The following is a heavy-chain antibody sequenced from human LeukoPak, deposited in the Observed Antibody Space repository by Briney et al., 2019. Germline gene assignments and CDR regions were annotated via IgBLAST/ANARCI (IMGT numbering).Heavy chain of an antibody. CDR3: ARVKVDDSSGYYYGNLLDY. CDR1: GFTFSSYA. Sequence: GGSLRLSCAASGFTFSSYAMSWVRQAPGKGLEWVSYISSSGSTIYYADSVKGRFTISRDNAKNSLYLQMNSLRAEDTAVYYCARVKVDDSSGYYYGNLLDYWGQGTLVTVSS. J-gene: IGHJ4*02. D-gene: IGHD3-22*01. V-gene: IGHV3-48*04. CDR2: ISSSGSTI.